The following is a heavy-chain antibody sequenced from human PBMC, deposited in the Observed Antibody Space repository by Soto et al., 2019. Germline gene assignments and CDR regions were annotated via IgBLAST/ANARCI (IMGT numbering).Heavy chain of an antibody. V-gene: IGHV3-48*01. CDR1: GFTFSSYS. CDR2: ISSSSSSI. CDR3: ARDPNGSPWQLVREDTFDI. D-gene: IGHD6-13*01. J-gene: IGHJ3*02. Sequence: EVQLVESGGGLVQPGGSLRLSCAASGFTFSSYSMNWVRQAPGKGLEWVSYISSSSSSIYYADSVKGRFTISRDNAKNSLYLQMNSLRAEDTAVYYCARDPNGSPWQLVREDTFDIWGQGTMVTVSS.